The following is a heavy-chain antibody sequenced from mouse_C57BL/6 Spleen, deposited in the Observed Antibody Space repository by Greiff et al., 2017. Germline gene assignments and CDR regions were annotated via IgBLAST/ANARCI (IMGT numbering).Heavy chain of an antibody. CDR1: GYTFTSYW. Sequence: QVQLQQPGAELVRPGTSVKLSCKASGYTFTSYWMHWVKQRPGQGLEWIGVIDPSDSYTNYNQKFKGKATLTVDTSSSTAYMQLSSLTSEDSAVYYCARTEIYYGYDGDAMDYWGQGTSVTVSS. D-gene: IGHD2-2*01. CDR2: IDPSDSYT. CDR3: ARTEIYYGYDGDAMDY. V-gene: IGHV1-59*01. J-gene: IGHJ4*01.